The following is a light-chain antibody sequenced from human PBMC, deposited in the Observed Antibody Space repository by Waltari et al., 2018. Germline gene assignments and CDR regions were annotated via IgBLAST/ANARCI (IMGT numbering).Light chain of an antibody. V-gene: IGLV1-44*01. Sequence: QSVLTQPPSASGPPGQGVTISCSVRGPSTARNNVSCYHQLPGTAPKLVVYFSNQRPSGVPDRFSGSKSDTSASLAIGGLQSEDEADYYCATWDDSLNGQVVFGGGTKLTVL. CDR2: FSN. CDR1: GPSTARNN. CDR3: ATWDDSLNGQVV. J-gene: IGLJ2*01.